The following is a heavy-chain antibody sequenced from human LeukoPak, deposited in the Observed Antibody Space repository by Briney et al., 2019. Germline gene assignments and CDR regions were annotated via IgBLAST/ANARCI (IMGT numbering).Heavy chain of an antibody. CDR1: GGTFSSYT. V-gene: IGHV1-69*04. J-gene: IGHJ3*02. CDR2: IIPTLGIA. CDR3: ARDRTPYCSSTSCYDAFDI. Sequence: GASVKVSCKASGGTFSSYTTSWVRQAPGQGLEWMGRIIPTLGIANYAQKFQGRVTITADKSTSTAYMELSSLRSEDTAVYYCARDRTPYCSSTSCYDAFDIWGQGTMVAVSS. D-gene: IGHD2-2*01.